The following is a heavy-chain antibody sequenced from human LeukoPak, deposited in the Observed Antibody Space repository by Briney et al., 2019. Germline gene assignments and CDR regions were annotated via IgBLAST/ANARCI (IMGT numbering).Heavy chain of an antibody. Sequence: SETLSLTCAVYGGSFSGYYWSWIRQPPGKGLEWIGEINHSGSTNYNPSLKSRVTISVDTSKNQFSLKLSSVTAADTAVYYCARGGYSYDSAIDYWGQGTLVTVSS. CDR2: INHSGST. CDR1: GGSFSGYY. CDR3: ARGGYSYDSAIDY. J-gene: IGHJ4*02. V-gene: IGHV4-34*01. D-gene: IGHD5-18*01.